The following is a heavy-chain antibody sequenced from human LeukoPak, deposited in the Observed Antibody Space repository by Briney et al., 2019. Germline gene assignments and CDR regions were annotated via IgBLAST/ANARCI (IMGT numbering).Heavy chain of an antibody. V-gene: IGHV4-39*07. D-gene: IGHD4-11*01. CDR2: VYFSGNT. CDR1: GGSISNSDYY. J-gene: IGHJ6*03. CDR3: ARVVATVTYFYYYYMDV. Sequence: SETLSLTCTVSGGSISNSDYYWGWIRQPPGKGLEWIGSVYFSGNTYYTPSLKGRVTISVDTSSNQFSLRLSSVTAADTAVYYCARVVATVTYFYYYYMDVWGKGTTVTVSS.